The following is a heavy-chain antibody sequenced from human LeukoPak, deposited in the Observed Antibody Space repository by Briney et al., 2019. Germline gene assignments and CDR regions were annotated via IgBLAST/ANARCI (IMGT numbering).Heavy chain of an antibody. D-gene: IGHD5-12*01. J-gene: IGHJ6*03. CDR3: ARGRSVATKKYYYYYMDV. Sequence: PSETLSLTCAVYGGSFSGYYWSWIRQPPGKGLEWIGEINHSGSTNYNPSLKSRVTISVDTSKNQFSLKLSSVTAADTAVYYCARGRSVATKKYYYYYMDVWGKGTTVTVSS. V-gene: IGHV4-34*01. CDR1: GGSFSGYY. CDR2: INHSGST.